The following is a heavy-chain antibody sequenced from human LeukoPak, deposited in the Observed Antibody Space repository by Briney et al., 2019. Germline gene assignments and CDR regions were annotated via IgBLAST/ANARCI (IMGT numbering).Heavy chain of an antibody. J-gene: IGHJ4*02. Sequence: GGSLRLSCAASGFTFDDYAMHWVRQAPGKGLEWVSLISGDVITTYYADSVKGQFTISRDNSKNSLYLQMNSLRTEDTALYYCAKEHGSYYFDYWGQGTLVTVSS. CDR1: GFTFDDYA. CDR3: AKEHGSYYFDY. CDR2: ISGDVITT. V-gene: IGHV3-43*02. D-gene: IGHD1-26*01.